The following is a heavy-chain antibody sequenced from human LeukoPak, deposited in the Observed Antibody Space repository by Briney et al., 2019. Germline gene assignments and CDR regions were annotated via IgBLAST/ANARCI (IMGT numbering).Heavy chain of an antibody. CDR3: AKDPYCSGGSCYVGWFDY. CDR2: ISYDGSNK. V-gene: IGHV3-30*18. CDR1: GFTVSSNY. J-gene: IGHJ4*02. Sequence: GGSLRLSCAASGFTVSSNYMSWVRQAPGKGLEWVAVISYDGSNKYYADSVKGRFTISRDNSKNTLYLQMNSLRAEDTAVYYCAKDPYCSGGSCYVGWFDYWGQGTLVTVSS. D-gene: IGHD2-15*01.